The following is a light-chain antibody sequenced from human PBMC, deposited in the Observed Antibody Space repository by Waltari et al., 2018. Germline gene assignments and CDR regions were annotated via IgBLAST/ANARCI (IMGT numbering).Light chain of an antibody. J-gene: IGKJ1*01. CDR2: AAS. CDR3: LQYNSNPWT. CDR1: QGISTY. V-gene: IGKV1-17*01. Sequence: DIQMTQSPSSLSASAGDRVTITCRASQGISTYLNWYQQKPGKATKRLIYAASSLESGVPSRFSGSGSGTDFTLTISSLQPEDFATYYCLQYNSNPWTFGQGTKVEIK.